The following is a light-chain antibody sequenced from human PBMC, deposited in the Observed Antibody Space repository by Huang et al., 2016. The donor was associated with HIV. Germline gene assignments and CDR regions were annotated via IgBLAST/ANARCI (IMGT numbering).Light chain of an antibody. CDR1: QTIGDN. CDR2: GAS. CDR3: QQFNNWPPRFT. V-gene: IGKV3-15*01. J-gene: IGKJ3*01. Sequence: EIVMTQSPATLSVSPGERATLPCRASQTIGDNLTWYQHKPGQAPRLLIYGASTRATGIPPRFSGSGSGTEFTLTISGLESEDFAVYYCQQFNNWPPRFTFGPGTTVDVK.